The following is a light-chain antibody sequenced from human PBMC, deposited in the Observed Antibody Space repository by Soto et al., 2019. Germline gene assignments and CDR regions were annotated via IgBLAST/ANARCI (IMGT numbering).Light chain of an antibody. V-gene: IGLV2-14*01. CDR1: SNDIGGYNY. J-gene: IGLJ3*02. CDR2: EVY. Sequence: QSALTQPASVSGSPGQSITFSCTGTSNDIGGYNYVSWFQHHPDKAPKLIIYEVYDRPSGVSNRFSGSKSGNTASLTISGLQPEDVADYYCSSYTTNHTRVFGGGTKLTVL. CDR3: SSYTTNHTRV.